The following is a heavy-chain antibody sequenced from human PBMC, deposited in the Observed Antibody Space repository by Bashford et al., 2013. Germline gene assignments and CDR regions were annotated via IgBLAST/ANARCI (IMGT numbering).Heavy chain of an antibody. Sequence: SETLSLTCTVSGGSTSTSSYYWGWIRQVPREGGVEWIGSIYYSGSTYYNPSLKSRVTTSVDTSKNQFSLKLSSVTAADTALYYCARHPAGSASSYVGWFDPWGQGTLVTVSS. CDR3: ARHPAGSASSYVGWFDP. J-gene: IGHJ5*02. D-gene: IGHD6-6*01. CDR2: IYYSGST. V-gene: IGHV4-39*01. CDR1: GGSTSTSSYY.